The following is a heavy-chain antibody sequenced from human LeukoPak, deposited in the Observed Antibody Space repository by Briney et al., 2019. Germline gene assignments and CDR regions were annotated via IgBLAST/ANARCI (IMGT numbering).Heavy chain of an antibody. Sequence: RTSETLSLTCAVYGGSFSGYYWSWIRQPPGKGLEWIGYIYHSGSTYYNPSLKSRVTISVDRSKNQFSLKLSSVTAADTAVYYCARSYGDYVDYFDYWGQGTLVTVSS. CDR3: ARSYGDYVDYFDY. D-gene: IGHD4-17*01. CDR2: IYHSGST. J-gene: IGHJ4*02. V-gene: IGHV4-30-2*01. CDR1: GGSFSGYY.